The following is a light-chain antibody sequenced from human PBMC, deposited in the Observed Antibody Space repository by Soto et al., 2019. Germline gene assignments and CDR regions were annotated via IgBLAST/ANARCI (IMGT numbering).Light chain of an antibody. CDR2: DAY. J-gene: IGKJ4*01. CDR1: QSVTSRF. V-gene: IGKV3D-20*02. Sequence: EIVLTQSPGTLSVSPGERVTLSCRASQSVTSRFFAWYQQKPGQAPRLLMYDAYNRATGIPARFSGSGSGTDFTLTISSLEPEDFAVYYCQHRSNWPLTFGGGTKVDIK. CDR3: QHRSNWPLT.